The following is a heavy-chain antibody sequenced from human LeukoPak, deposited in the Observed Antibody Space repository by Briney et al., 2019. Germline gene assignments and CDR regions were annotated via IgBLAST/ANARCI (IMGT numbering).Heavy chain of an antibody. J-gene: IGHJ4*02. CDR3: ARVSVAGTPDRDYFDY. CDR2: INPNSGGT. V-gene: IGHV1-2*02. D-gene: IGHD6-19*01. CDR1: GYTFIGYY. Sequence: ASVKVSCKASGYTFIGYYIHWVRQAPGQGLEWMGWINPNSGGTNYAQRFQGRVTMTRDTSVSTAYMELSSLRSDDTAVYYCARVSVAGTPDRDYFDYWGQGTLVTVSS.